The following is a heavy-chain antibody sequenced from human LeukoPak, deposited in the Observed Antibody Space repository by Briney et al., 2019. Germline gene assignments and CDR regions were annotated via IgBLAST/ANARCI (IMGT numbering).Heavy chain of an antibody. CDR2: IYYSGST. CDR1: GGSISSGGYY. CDR3: ARGRYSSGWTLRYYGMDV. D-gene: IGHD6-19*01. V-gene: IGHV4-31*03. J-gene: IGHJ6*02. Sequence: SETLSLTCTVSGGSISSGGYYWSWIRQHPGKGLEWIGYIYYSGSTNYNPSLKSRVTISVDTSKNQFSLKLSSVTAADTAVYYCARGRYSSGWTLRYYGMDVWGQGTTVTVSS.